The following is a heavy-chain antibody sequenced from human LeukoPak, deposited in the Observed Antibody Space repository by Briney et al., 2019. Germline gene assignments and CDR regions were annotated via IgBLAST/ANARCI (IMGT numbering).Heavy chain of an antibody. J-gene: IGHJ5*02. Sequence: ASVKVSCKASGYTFTSYDINWVRQAPGQGLEWMGWINPNSGGTNYAQKFQGRVTMTRDTSISTAYMELSRLRSDDTAVYYCARCGSGGSCYSFDWFDPWGQGTLVTVSS. CDR3: ARCGSGGSCYSFDWFDP. D-gene: IGHD2-15*01. V-gene: IGHV1-2*02. CDR2: INPNSGGT. CDR1: GYTFTSYD.